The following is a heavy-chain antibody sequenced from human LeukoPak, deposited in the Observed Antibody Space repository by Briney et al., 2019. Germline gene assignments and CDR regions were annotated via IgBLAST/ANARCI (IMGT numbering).Heavy chain of an antibody. CDR1: GFTFSDYY. CDR2: ISSSGSTI. CDR3: ARGQPTIDAHRAYYYDSSGPGSY. Sequence: PGGSLRLSCAASGFTFSDYYMSWIRQAPGKGLEWVSYISSSGSTIYYADSVKGRFTISRDNAKNSLYLQMNSLRAEDTAVYYCARGQPTIDAHRAYYYDSSGPGSYWGQGTLVTVSS. D-gene: IGHD3-22*01. J-gene: IGHJ4*02. V-gene: IGHV3-11*01.